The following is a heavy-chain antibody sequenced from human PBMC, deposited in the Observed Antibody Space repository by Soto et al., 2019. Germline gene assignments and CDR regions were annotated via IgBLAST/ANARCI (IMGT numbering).Heavy chain of an antibody. CDR2: IDPSDSYT. Sequence: PGESLKISCKCSGYSFTSYWISWVRQMPGKGLEWMGRIDPSDSYTNYSPSFQGHVTISADKSISTAYLQWSSLKASDTAMYYCARRVRSKNYYGMDVWGQGTTVTVSS. CDR1: GYSFTSYW. CDR3: ARRVRSKNYYGMDV. V-gene: IGHV5-10-1*01. J-gene: IGHJ6*02.